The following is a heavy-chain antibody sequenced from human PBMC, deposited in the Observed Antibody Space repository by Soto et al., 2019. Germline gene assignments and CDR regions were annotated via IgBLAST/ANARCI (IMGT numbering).Heavy chain of an antibody. V-gene: IGHV3-23*01. J-gene: IGHJ4*02. CDR1: GFTFSTYA. CDR3: AKGWSDYNDY. CDR2: ISGSGGST. Sequence: EVQLLESGGGLVQPGGSLRLSCAAAGFTFSTYAMCWVRQAPGKGLEWVSPISGSGGSTDYAHSVQGRFSISRVNSQTPTYLHMNSLRAEDTALYSCAKGWSDYNDYWGQGMLVTVS. D-gene: IGHD3-3*01.